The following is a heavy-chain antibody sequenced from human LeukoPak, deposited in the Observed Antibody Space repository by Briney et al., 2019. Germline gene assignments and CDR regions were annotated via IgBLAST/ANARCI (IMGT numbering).Heavy chain of an antibody. CDR1: GFTFSSYA. V-gene: IGHV3-30-3*01. Sequence: GGSLRLSCAASGFTFSSYAMHWVRQAPGKGMEWVAVISYDGSNKYYADSVKGRFTISRDNSKNTLYLQLNSLRAEDTAVYYCARDPDRFPFNHFDYWGQGTLVTVSS. CDR2: ISYDGSNK. D-gene: IGHD3-3*01. CDR3: ARDPDRFPFNHFDY. J-gene: IGHJ4*02.